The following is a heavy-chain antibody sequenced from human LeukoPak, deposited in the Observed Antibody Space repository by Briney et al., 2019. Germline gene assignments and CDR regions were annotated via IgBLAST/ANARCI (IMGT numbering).Heavy chain of an antibody. CDR2: IHHSGST. CDR3: AREGSRWVDFEF. CDR1: GGSISSHY. V-gene: IGHV4-59*11. D-gene: IGHD1-26*01. Sequence: SETLSLTRTVSGGSISSHYWTWIRQPPGKGLEWIGYIHHSGSTNYNPSLKSRVTISLDTSKSQFSLKMTSVTAADTAVYYCAREGSRWVDFEFWGQGTLVTVSS. J-gene: IGHJ4*02.